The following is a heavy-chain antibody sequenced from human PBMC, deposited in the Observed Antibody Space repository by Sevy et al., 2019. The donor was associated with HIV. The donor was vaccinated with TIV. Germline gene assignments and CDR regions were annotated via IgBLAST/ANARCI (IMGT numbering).Heavy chain of an antibody. J-gene: IGHJ6*02. V-gene: IGHV3-23*01. CDR3: WKIINSGGGAVPAANYYYCGMDV. Sequence: GGSLRLSCAASEFIFSDYAMNWVRQTPGKGLEWVSSINGKGRSTHYAYSVEGRFAISRGNSKNTLYLEMNSLRAEDTAVYYFWKIINSGGGAVPAANYYYCGMDVWGQGTTVTGSS. CDR1: EFIFSDYA. D-gene: IGHD2-2*01. CDR2: INGKGRST.